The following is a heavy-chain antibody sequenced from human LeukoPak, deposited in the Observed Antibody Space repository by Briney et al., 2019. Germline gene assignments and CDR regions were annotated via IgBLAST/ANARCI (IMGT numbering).Heavy chain of an antibody. Sequence: PGGSLRLSCAASGFTFSSSAMSWVRQAPGKGLEWVSSISGSGSGGSTYYADSVKGRFTISRDNSKNTLYLQMNSLRAEDTAVYYCAREGDYDSSGYYYFDYWGQGTLVTVSS. CDR1: GFTFSSSA. D-gene: IGHD3-22*01. V-gene: IGHV3-23*01. CDR3: AREGDYDSSGYYYFDY. J-gene: IGHJ4*02. CDR2: ISGSGSGGST.